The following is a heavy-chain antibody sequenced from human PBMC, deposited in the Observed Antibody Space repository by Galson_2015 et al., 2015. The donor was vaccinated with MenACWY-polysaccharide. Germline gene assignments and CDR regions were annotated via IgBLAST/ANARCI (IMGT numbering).Heavy chain of an antibody. CDR3: ARVRSGWKNGGMDV. CDR1: GGSISSSY. D-gene: IGHD6-19*01. V-gene: IGHV4-59*01. CDR2: IYYSGST. J-gene: IGHJ6*02. Sequence: SETLSLTCTVSGGSISSSYWSWIRQPPGKGLEWIGYIYYSGSTNYNPSLKSRVTISVDTSKNQFSLKLSSVTAVDTAVYYCARVRSGWKNGGMDVWGQGTTVTVSS.